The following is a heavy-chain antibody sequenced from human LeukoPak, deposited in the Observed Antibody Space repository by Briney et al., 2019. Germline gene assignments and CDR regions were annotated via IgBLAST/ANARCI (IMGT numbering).Heavy chain of an antibody. CDR1: GFTFSSYS. CDR2: ISGSSSTI. D-gene: IGHD3-10*01. Sequence: GGSLRLSCAASGFTFSSYSMNWVRQAPGKGLEWVSYISGSSSTIYYADSVKGRFTISRDNAKNSLYLQMNSLRAGDTAVYYCARAIAMVRGVNYFDYWGQGALVTVSS. CDR3: ARAIAMVRGVNYFDY. V-gene: IGHV3-48*01. J-gene: IGHJ4*02.